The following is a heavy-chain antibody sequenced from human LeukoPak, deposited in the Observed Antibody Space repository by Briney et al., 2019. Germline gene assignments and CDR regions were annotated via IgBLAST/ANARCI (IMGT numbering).Heavy chain of an antibody. Sequence: GRSLRLSCAASGFTFSSYSMNWVRQAPGKGLEWVSSISSSSSYIYYADSVKGRFTISRDNAKNSLYLQMNSLRAEDTAVYYCARYHYQLRYFDYWGQGTLVTVSS. CDR3: ARYHYQLRYFDY. J-gene: IGHJ4*02. V-gene: IGHV3-21*01. CDR1: GFTFSSYS. D-gene: IGHD2-2*01. CDR2: ISSSSSYI.